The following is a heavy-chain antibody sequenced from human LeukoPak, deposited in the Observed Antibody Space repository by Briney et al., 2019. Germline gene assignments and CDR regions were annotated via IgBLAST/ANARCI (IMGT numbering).Heavy chain of an antibody. V-gene: IGHV4-59*08. J-gene: IGHJ4*02. D-gene: IGHD5-24*01. CDR3: ARHIDGYIHFDY. Sequence: SETLPLTCTVSGGSISSYYWSWIRQPPGKGLEWIGYIYDSGSTNYNPSLKSRVTISVDTSKNQFSLKLSSVTAADTAVYYCARHIDGYIHFDYWGQGTLVTVSS. CDR1: GGSISSYY. CDR2: IYDSGST.